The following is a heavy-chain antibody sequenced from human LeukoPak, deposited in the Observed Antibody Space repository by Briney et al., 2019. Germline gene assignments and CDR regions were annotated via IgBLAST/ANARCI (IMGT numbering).Heavy chain of an antibody. CDR2: IKQDGSEK. CDR1: GGSFSGYY. D-gene: IGHD1-1*01. V-gene: IGHV3-7*03. CDR3: ARKKIWRHYFDY. J-gene: IGHJ4*02. Sequence: ETLSLTCAVYGGSFSGYYWSWVRQAPGKGLEWVANIKQDGSEKYYVDSVKGRFTISRDNAKNSLYLQMNSLGAEDTAVYYCARKKIWRHYFDYWGQGTLVTVSS.